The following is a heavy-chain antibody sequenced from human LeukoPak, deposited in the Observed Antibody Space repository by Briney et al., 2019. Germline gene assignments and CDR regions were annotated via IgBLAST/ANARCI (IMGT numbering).Heavy chain of an antibody. D-gene: IGHD3-10*01. CDR3: AKDLYYGSGSYYAHDAFDI. V-gene: IGHV3-23*01. CDR2: ISGIGGST. Sequence: GGSLRLSCAASGFTFSDYYMSWIRQAPGKGLEWVSAISGIGGSTYYADSVKGRFTLYRDNSKNTLYLQMNSLRAEDTAVYYCAKDLYYGSGSYYAHDAFDIWGQGTMVTVSS. CDR1: GFTFSDYY. J-gene: IGHJ3*02.